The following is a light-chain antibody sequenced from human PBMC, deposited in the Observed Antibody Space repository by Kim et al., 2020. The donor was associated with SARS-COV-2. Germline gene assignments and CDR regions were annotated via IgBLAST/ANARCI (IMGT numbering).Light chain of an antibody. CDR2: DAS. CDR1: QSVGSN. J-gene: IGKJ1*01. V-gene: IGKV3-15*01. CDR3: QQSNNWPRT. Sequence: LSVSPGESATLSCRASQSVGSNLAWYQQKPGQAPRLLIYDASTRATGIPARFSCSGSGTEFTLTISSLQSEDFAIYYCQQSNNWPRTFGHGTKVEIK.